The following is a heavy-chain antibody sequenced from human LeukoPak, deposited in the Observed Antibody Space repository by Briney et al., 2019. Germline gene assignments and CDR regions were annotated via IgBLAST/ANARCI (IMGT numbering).Heavy chain of an antibody. J-gene: IGHJ4*02. Sequence: PGGSLRLSCVASGFTFSKNALSWVRQTPGKGLECVSAISGDGRSPYYADSVKGRFTISRDDSRNTVYLQMNSLRVEDSAVYYCARGPGAFPYFFDYWGQGTLVTVSS. CDR2: ISGDGRSP. CDR3: ARGPGAFPYFFDY. D-gene: IGHD4/OR15-4a*01. V-gene: IGHV3-23*01. CDR1: GFTFSKNA.